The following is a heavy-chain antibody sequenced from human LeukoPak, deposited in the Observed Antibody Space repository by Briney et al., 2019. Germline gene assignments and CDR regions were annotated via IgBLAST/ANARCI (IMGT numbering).Heavy chain of an antibody. D-gene: IGHD6-6*01. CDR2: IYTSGST. CDR3: AAYSSSSPGGAFDI. J-gene: IGHJ3*02. Sequence: SETLSLTCTVSGGSISSGSYYWSWIRQPAGKGLEWIGRIYTSGSTNYNPSLKSRVTISVDTSKNQFSLKLSSVTAADTAVCYCAAYSSSSPGGAFDIWGQGTMVTVSS. V-gene: IGHV4-61*02. CDR1: GGSISSGSYY.